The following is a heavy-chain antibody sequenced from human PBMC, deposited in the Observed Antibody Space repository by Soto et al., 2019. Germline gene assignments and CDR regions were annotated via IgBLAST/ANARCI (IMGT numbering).Heavy chain of an antibody. CDR1: GYTFTSCG. J-gene: IGHJ5*02. Sequence: ASVKVSCKASGYTFTSCGISWVRQAPGQGLEWRGWIRAYNGNTNYAQKLQGRVTMTTDTSTSTAYMELRSLRSDDTAVYYCARDFLPRDYYDSSGYPDWFDPWGQGTLVTVSS. CDR2: IRAYNGNT. V-gene: IGHV1-18*01. CDR3: ARDFLPRDYYDSSGYPDWFDP. D-gene: IGHD3-22*01.